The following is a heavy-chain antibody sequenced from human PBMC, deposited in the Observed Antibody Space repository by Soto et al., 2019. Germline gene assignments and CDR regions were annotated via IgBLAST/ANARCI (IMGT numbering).Heavy chain of an antibody. D-gene: IGHD2-2*01. V-gene: IGHV1-3*01. CDR3: ARAGFCSTNRCSDAFDI. CDR2: INAGNGNT. J-gene: IGHJ3*02. CDR1: GYTFTNYA. Sequence: QVQLVQSGAEVKKPGASVKVSCKASGYTFTNYAMHWVRQAPGQRPEWMGWINAGNGNTKFSQRFQGRVTITRDTSANIAYMELSSLTSEDTAVYYCARAGFCSTNRCSDAFDIWGQGTMVTVSS.